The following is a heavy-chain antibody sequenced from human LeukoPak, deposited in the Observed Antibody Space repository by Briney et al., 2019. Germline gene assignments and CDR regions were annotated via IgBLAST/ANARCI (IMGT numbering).Heavy chain of an antibody. CDR1: GFTFSSYV. D-gene: IGHD2-2*02. CDR2: ISGTGDST. J-gene: IGHJ4*02. Sequence: PGGSLRLSCAASGFTFSSYVMNWARQAPGKGLEWVSAISGTGDSTYYADSVKGRFTFSRDNSKSTLYLQMNSLRAVDTAVYYCAKGDLPLLYGGAFDYWGQGILVTVSS. CDR3: AKGDLPLLYGGAFDY. V-gene: IGHV3-23*01.